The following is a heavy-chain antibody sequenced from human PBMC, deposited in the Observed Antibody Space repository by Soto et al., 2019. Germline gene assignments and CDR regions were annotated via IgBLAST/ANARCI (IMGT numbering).Heavy chain of an antibody. V-gene: IGHV3-66*01. J-gene: IGHJ6*03. D-gene: IGHD4-17*01. Sequence: GGSLRLSCAASGFTVSSNYMSWVRQAPGKGLEWVSVIYSGGSTYYADSVKGRFTISRDNSKNTLYLQMNSLRAEDTAVYYCARDYGDYDATEYYYYYMDVWGKGTTVTVSS. CDR1: GFTVSSNY. CDR2: IYSGGST. CDR3: ARDYGDYDATEYYYYYMDV.